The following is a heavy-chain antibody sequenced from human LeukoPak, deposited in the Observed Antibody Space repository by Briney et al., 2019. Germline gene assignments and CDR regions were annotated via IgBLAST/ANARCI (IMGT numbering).Heavy chain of an antibody. Sequence: SETLSLTCTVSGGSISSFYWSWIRQPPGKGLEWMGSIYYSGSTYYNPSLKSRVTISVDTSKHQSSLKLSSVAAADTAVYYCARVETSSSGWYDAFFDYWGQGTLVTVSS. D-gene: IGHD6-19*01. CDR1: GGSISSFY. CDR3: ARVETSSSGWYDAFFDY. V-gene: IGHV4-39*07. CDR2: IYYSGST. J-gene: IGHJ4*02.